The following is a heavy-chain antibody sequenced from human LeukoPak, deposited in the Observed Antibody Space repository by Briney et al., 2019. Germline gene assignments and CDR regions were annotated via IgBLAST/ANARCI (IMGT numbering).Heavy chain of an antibody. CDR1: GGSISSSSYY. V-gene: IGHV4-39*07. J-gene: IGHJ6*02. D-gene: IGHD6-13*01. Sequence: SETLSLTCTVSGGSISSSSYYWGRIRQPPGKGLEWIGSIYYSGSTYYNPSLKSRVTISVDTSKNQFSLKLSSVTAADTAVYYCARDQELNTQAAAGGMDVWGQGTTVTVSS. CDR3: ARDQELNTQAAAGGMDV. CDR2: IYYSGST.